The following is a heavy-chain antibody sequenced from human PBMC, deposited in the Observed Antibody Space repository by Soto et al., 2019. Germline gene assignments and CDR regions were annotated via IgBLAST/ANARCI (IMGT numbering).Heavy chain of an antibody. D-gene: IGHD4-17*01. J-gene: IGHJ4*02. CDR2: IYYRGRT. CDR3: ARRYGASFDS. V-gene: IGHV4-59*01. CDR1: GGSISSYY. Sequence: QVQLQESGPGLVKPSETLSLTCTVSGGSISSYYWSWIRQPPVKGLEWIGYIYYRGRTNYNPSLKSRVTISVDTSKNQFPLKLSSVTAADTAVYYCARRYGASFDSWGPGTLVTVSS.